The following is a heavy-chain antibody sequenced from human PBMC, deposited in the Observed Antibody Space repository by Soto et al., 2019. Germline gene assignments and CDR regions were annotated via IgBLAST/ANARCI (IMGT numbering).Heavy chain of an antibody. CDR1: GDTISSSNW. V-gene: IGHV4-28*01. Sequence: SETLSLTCDVSGDTISSSNWWGWIRQPPGKGLEWIGYIYYSGTTYYNPSLKSRVTMSVDTSKNQFSLKLTSVTAVDTAVYYCAAAAFSPYNWFDPWGQGTLVTVSS. CDR2: IYYSGTT. CDR3: AAAAFSPYNWFDP. J-gene: IGHJ5*02. D-gene: IGHD6-13*01.